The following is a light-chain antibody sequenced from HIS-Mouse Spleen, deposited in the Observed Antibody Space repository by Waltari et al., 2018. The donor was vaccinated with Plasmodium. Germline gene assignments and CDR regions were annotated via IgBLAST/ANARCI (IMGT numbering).Light chain of an antibody. J-gene: IGLJ2*01. CDR2: EVS. CDR1: SSDVVGYKY. V-gene: IGLV2-8*01. CDR3: SSYAGSNNLV. Sequence: QSALTQPPSASGSPGQSVTISCTGTSSDVVGYKYVSCYQQHPGKAPKLMIYEVSKRPSGVPDRFSGSKSGNTASLTVSGLQAEDEADYYCSSYAGSNNLVFGGGTKLTVL.